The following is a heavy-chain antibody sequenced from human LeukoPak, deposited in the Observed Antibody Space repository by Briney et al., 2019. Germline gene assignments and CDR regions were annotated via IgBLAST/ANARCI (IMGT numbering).Heavy chain of an antibody. J-gene: IGHJ4*02. Sequence: ASVKVSCKASGYTFTSYGISWVRQAPGQGLEWMGWISAYNGNTDYAQKLQGRVTMTTDTSTSTAYMELRSLRSDDTAVYYCARGYDSSGYYPYYFDYWGQGTLVTVSS. CDR1: GYTFTSYG. CDR2: ISAYNGNT. D-gene: IGHD3-22*01. V-gene: IGHV1-18*01. CDR3: ARGYDSSGYYPYYFDY.